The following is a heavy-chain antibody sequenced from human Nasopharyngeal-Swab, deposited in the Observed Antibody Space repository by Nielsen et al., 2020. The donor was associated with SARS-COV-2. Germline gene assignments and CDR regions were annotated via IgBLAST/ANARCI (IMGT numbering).Heavy chain of an antibody. CDR2: INTDGSTT. J-gene: IGHJ4*02. CDR3: ARVYYASSSTGDLDY. D-gene: IGHD6-13*01. CDR1: GFTFSGYW. V-gene: IGHV3-74*01. Sequence: GESLKISCAASGFTFSGYWMHWVRQTPGKGLVWVSRINTDGSTTAYADSVEGRFTISRDNAKNTLFLQMNSLRAEDTAVYYCARVYYASSSTGDLDYWGQGTLVTVSS.